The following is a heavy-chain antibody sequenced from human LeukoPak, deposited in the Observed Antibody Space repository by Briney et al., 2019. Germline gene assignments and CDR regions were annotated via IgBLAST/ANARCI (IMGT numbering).Heavy chain of an antibody. J-gene: IGHJ4*02. CDR3: TKSRSGSSNWALQVFDN. CDR2: ISPGGGTT. Sequence: GGSLRLSCAVSGFTLSNEAMGWVRQLRGGGLEWVSTISPGGGTTYYAESMKGRFTISRDNSKSTLYLEMNSLRAEDTAVYYCTKSRSGSSNWALQVFDNWGQGALVTVS. CDR1: GFTLSNEA. V-gene: IGHV3-23*01. D-gene: IGHD4-11*01.